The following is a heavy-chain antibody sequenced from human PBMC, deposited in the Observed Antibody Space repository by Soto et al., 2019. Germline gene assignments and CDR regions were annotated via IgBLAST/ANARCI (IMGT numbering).Heavy chain of an antibody. CDR1: GVAFSAHL. D-gene: IGHD2-8*02. J-gene: IGHJ4*02. Sequence: GGSMRLSCSASGVAFSAHLMTWVRQTPGKGLEWVANISPEGSTKYYVDSAKGRFTISRDNAKNLLYLQMNSLTVGDTAVYSCVRDHVTPGLYFDKWGQGTLVTVSS. CDR3: VRDHVTPGLYFDK. CDR2: ISPEGSTK. V-gene: IGHV3-7*01.